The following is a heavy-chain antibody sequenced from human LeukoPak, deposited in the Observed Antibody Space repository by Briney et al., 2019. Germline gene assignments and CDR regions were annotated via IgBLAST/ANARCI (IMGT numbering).Heavy chain of an antibody. D-gene: IGHD6-13*01. Sequence: GGSLRLSCAASGFTFDIYEMNWVRQARGKGLEWVSYISTSGSTIYYADSVKGRFTVSRDNSKNTLYLQMNSLRAEDTAVYYCARAYGSSCKDYWGQGTLVTVSS. V-gene: IGHV3-48*03. J-gene: IGHJ4*02. CDR3: ARAYGSSCKDY. CDR2: ISTSGSTI. CDR1: GFTFDIYE.